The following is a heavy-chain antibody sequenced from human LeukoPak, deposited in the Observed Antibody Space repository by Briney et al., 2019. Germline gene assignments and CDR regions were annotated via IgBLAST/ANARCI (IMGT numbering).Heavy chain of an antibody. V-gene: IGHV4-39*07. CDR2: IYYSGST. CDR1: GGSISSSSYY. J-gene: IGHJ3*02. CDR3: ARGGGSGYIHDAFDI. Sequence: SETLSLTCTVSGGSISSSSYYWGWIRQPPGKGLEWIGSIYYSGSTYYNPSLKSRVTISVDTSKNQFSLKLSSVTAADTAVYYCARGGGSGYIHDAFDIWGLGTMVTVSS. D-gene: IGHD3-22*01.